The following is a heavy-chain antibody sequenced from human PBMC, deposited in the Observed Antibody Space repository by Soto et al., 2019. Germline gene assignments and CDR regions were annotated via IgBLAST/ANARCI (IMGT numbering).Heavy chain of an antibody. CDR2: IYYSGST. Sequence: SETLSLTCTVSGGSISSYYWSWIRQPPGKGLEWIGYIYYSGSTNYNPSLKSRVTISVDTSKNQSSQKLSSVTAADTAVYYCARDLGSGSYPNWFDPWGQGTLVTVPQ. V-gene: IGHV4-59*01. D-gene: IGHD3-10*01. J-gene: IGHJ5*02. CDR1: GGSISSYY. CDR3: ARDLGSGSYPNWFDP.